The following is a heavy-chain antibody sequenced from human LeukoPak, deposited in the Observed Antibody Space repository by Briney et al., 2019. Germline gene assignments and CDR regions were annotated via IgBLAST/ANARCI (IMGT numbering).Heavy chain of an antibody. CDR1: GFTFSSYA. J-gene: IGHJ3*02. Sequence: GESLRLSCSASGFTFSSYAMSWVRQPPGKGLEWVSAISGSGGSTYYADSVKGRFTITRDNSKNTLYLQMNSLRAEDTAVYYCAKDDTTATVTTCAFDTWGQGTLVTVSS. V-gene: IGHV3-23*01. CDR3: AKDDTTATVTTCAFDT. CDR2: ISGSGGST. D-gene: IGHD4-17*01.